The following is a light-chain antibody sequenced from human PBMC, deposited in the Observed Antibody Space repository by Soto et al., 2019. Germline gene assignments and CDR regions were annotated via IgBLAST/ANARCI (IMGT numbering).Light chain of an antibody. Sequence: DIQMTRSPSTLSASVGDRVTITCRASRSISVWLAWYQQKPGKAPKLLIFDASSLESGVPSRFSGSGSGTEFTLTISSLHPDDFATYYCQQYNTFSWTFGQGTKVEIK. CDR2: DAS. CDR1: RSISVW. CDR3: QQYNTFSWT. J-gene: IGKJ1*01. V-gene: IGKV1-5*01.